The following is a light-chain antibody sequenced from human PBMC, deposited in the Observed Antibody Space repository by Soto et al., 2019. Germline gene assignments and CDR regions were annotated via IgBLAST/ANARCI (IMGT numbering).Light chain of an antibody. V-gene: IGKV1-39*01. CDR3: QQSYSTLWT. Sequence: DIQMTQSPSSLSASVGDRVTITCRASQNISTYLNWYQQRPGKPPKLLIHAASSLQSGVPSRVSGSGSGTDFTLSISSLQPEDFGTYYCQQSYSTLWTFGQGTKVEIK. J-gene: IGKJ1*01. CDR2: AAS. CDR1: QNISTY.